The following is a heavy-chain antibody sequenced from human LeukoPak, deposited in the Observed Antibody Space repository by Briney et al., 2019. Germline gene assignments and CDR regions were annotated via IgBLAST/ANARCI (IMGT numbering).Heavy chain of an antibody. Sequence: SETLSLTCNVSGGSISSYYWSWIRQPPGEGLEWIGYIYYSGYTNYNPSLESRVTISVDTSKNQFSLKLSSVTAADTAVYYCARQYGANSNFASWGQGTLVTVSS. D-gene: IGHD4-23*01. J-gene: IGHJ4*02. V-gene: IGHV4-59*08. CDR1: GGSISSYY. CDR3: ARQYGANSNFAS. CDR2: IYYSGYT.